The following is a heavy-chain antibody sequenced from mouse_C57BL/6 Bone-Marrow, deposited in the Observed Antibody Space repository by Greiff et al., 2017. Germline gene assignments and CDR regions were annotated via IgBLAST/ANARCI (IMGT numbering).Heavy chain of an antibody. CDR2: IYPRSGNT. V-gene: IGHV1-81*01. J-gene: IGHJ4*01. CDR1: GYTFTSYG. D-gene: IGHD2-2*01. Sequence: VQLVESGAELARPGASVKLSCKASGYTFTSYGISWVKQRTGQGLEWIGEIYPRSGNTYYNEKFKGKATLTADKSSSTAYMELRSLTSEDSAVYFCARGWLPYAMYYWGQGTSVTVSS. CDR3: ARGWLPYAMYY.